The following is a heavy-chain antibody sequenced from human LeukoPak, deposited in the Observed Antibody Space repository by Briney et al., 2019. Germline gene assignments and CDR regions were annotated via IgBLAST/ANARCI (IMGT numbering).Heavy chain of an antibody. Sequence: GGSLRLSCAASGFTFSSYSMNWVRQAPGKGLEWVSSISSSSSYIYYADSVKGRFTISRDNAKNSLYLQMNSLRAEDTAVYYCARDRADLIYDSSGYHAFDIWGQGTMVTVSS. V-gene: IGHV3-21*01. CDR2: ISSSSSYI. D-gene: IGHD3-22*01. J-gene: IGHJ3*02. CDR1: GFTFSSYS. CDR3: ARDRADLIYDSSGYHAFDI.